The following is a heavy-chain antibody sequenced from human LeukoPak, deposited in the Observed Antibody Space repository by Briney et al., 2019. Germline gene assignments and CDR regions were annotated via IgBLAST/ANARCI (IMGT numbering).Heavy chain of an antibody. J-gene: IGHJ6*02. CDR1: GASFSGYY. CDR3: ARVSAWSSTSHSTYGMDV. Sequence: SETLSLTCAVYGASFSGYYWSWIRQPPGKGLEWIGEINHSGSTNYNPSLKSRVTISVDTSKNEFSLKLSSVTAADTAVYYCARVSAWSSTSHSTYGMDVWGQGTTVAVSS. V-gene: IGHV4-34*01. D-gene: IGHD2-2*01. CDR2: INHSGST.